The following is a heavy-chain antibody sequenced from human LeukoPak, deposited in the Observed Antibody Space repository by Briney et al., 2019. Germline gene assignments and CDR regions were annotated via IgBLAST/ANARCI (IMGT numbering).Heavy chain of an antibody. J-gene: IGHJ3*02. CDR1: GGTFSSYC. Sequence: SEPLSLTCSVSGGTFSSYCWGWFRQPPGKGLEWMGYIYYIGSTNYNPSLKSRVTISVDTSKNQFSLKLSSVTAADTAVYYCARDNGDYYDSSGLSLLGAFDIWGQGTMVTVSS. D-gene: IGHD3-22*01. CDR3: ARDNGDYYDSSGLSLLGAFDI. CDR2: IYYIGST. V-gene: IGHV4-59*01.